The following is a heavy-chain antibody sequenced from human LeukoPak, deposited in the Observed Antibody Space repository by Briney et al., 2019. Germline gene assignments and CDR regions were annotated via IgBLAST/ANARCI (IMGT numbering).Heavy chain of an antibody. CDR2: ISGVSDST. V-gene: IGHV3-23*01. CDR1: GFTFSNCA. Sequence: GGSLRLSCAASGFTFSNCAMSWVRQAPGKWLEWVSTISGVSDSTYYADSIKGRFTISRDNSKDTGYLQMNSLRAEDTALYYCAKDSNFWSGYPFDAFDVWGRGTMVTVPS. J-gene: IGHJ3*01. CDR3: AKDSNFWSGYPFDAFDV. D-gene: IGHD3-3*01.